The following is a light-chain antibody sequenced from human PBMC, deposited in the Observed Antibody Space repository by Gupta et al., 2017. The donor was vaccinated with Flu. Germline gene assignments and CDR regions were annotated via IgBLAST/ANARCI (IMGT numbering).Light chain of an antibody. J-gene: IGKJ2*01. Sequence: IQLTQSPSSLPASVGDRVTIACRASQTISNYVTWYQQKPGKAPNLLIYGASTLQSGVPPRFSGSGYGTDFTLTISSLQPEDFATYYCQQSHSTPYTFGQGTKVEIK. V-gene: IGKV1-39*01. CDR1: QTISNY. CDR2: GAS. CDR3: QQSHSTPYT.